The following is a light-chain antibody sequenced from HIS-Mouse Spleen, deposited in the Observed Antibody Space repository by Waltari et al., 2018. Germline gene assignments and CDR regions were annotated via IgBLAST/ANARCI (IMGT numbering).Light chain of an antibody. J-gene: IGLJ2*01. Sequence: SYELTQPPSVSVSPGQTARITCSGDALPKKYAYWYQQKSGQAPVLVIYEDSKRPYGIPERFSGSSSGTMATWTISGAQVEDEADYYCYSTDSSGNHRVFGGGTKLTVL. CDR1: ALPKKY. V-gene: IGLV3-10*01. CDR2: EDS. CDR3: YSTDSSGNHRV.